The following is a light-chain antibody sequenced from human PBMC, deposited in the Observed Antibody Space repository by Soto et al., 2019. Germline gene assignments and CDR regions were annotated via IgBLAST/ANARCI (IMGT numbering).Light chain of an antibody. CDR3: SSYSGTNYHYV. CDR2: EVS. Sequence: QSVLTQPPSASGSFGQSVTISCTGNSSDVGGYNYVSWYQQHPGKAPKLMIYEVSERPSVVPDRFSGSKSGNTASLTVSGLQADDEADYYCSSYSGTNYHYVFGTGTKVTVL. CDR1: SSDVGGYNY. V-gene: IGLV2-8*01. J-gene: IGLJ1*01.